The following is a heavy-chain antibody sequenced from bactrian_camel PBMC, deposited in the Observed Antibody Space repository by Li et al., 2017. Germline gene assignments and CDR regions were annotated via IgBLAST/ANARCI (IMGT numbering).Heavy chain of an antibody. D-gene: IGHD1*01. J-gene: IGHJ4*01. Sequence: HVQLVESGGGSVQAGETLTLSCTASGLSFDDSDIGWHRQAPGDKCELVSFISSNGAPYYADSVKGRFTISRDTAKNTVYLRMNSLKPEDTAVYYCAGISGTSLHWDYWGQGTQVTGS. CDR1: GLSFDDSD. V-gene: IGHV3S63*01. CDR2: ISSNGAP. CDR3: AGISGTSLHWDY.